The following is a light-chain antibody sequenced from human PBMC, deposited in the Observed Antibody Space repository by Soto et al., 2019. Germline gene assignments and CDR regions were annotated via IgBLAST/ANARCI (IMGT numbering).Light chain of an antibody. J-gene: IGLJ1*01. CDR3: CSYAGSYIYV. Sequence: QSALTQPRSVSGSPGQSVTISCTGTSSDIGGYNYVSWYQQHPGKVPKLMLYDVSKRPPGVPDRFSGSKSGNAASLTISGLRAEDEADYYCCSYAGSYIYVFGSGTKVTVL. CDR1: SSDIGGYNY. V-gene: IGLV2-11*01. CDR2: DVS.